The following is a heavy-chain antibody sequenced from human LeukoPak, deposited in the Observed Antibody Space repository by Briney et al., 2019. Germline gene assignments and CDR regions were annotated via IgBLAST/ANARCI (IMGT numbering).Heavy chain of an antibody. CDR2: GHHSESP. J-gene: IGHJ4*02. CDR3: ARENKGTVHDSTAAFHY. Sequence: SETLSLTCTVSIGSIGNDYWSWLRQSPGKGLEWIAYGHHSESPNYNPSLKSRVAISVDRSNNRFSLQLSSVTAADTAVYYCARENKGTVHDSTAAFHYWGQGTLVTVSS. CDR1: IGSIGNDY. V-gene: IGHV4-59*12. D-gene: IGHD1-7*01.